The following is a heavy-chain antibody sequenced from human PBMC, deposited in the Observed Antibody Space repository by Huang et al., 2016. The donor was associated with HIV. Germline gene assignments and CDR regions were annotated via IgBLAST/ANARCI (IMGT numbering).Heavy chain of an antibody. CDR2: LFSGGAT. CDR3: ARGEWFGELTLDY. J-gene: IGHJ4*02. CDR1: GFSVSDNY. Sequence: EVQLVESGGGLIQPGGSLRLSCAASGFSVSDNYMTWVRQAPGKGLEWVSDLFSGGATYYADSVKGRLTISRDKSKNTLFLQMNSLRAEDTAVYYCARGEWFGELTLDYWGQGTLVTVSS. V-gene: IGHV3-53*01. D-gene: IGHD3-10*01.